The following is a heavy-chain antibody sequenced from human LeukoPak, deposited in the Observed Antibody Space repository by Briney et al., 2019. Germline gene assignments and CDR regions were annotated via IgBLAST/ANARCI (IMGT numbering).Heavy chain of an antibody. D-gene: IGHD3-3*01. V-gene: IGHV3-30-3*01. CDR2: ISYDGSNK. CDR3: ARGVRSSYYDFWSGYSPSLDY. CDR1: GFTFSSYA. J-gene: IGHJ4*02. Sequence: GGSLRLSCAASGFTFSSYAMHWVRQAPGKGLEWVAVISYDGSNKYYADSVKGRFTISRDNSKNTLYLQMNSLRAADTAVYYCARGVRSSYYDFWSGYSPSLDYWRQGTLVTVSS.